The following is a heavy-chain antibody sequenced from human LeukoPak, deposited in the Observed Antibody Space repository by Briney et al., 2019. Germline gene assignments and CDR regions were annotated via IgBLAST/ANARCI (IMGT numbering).Heavy chain of an antibody. CDR1: GYTFTGYY. D-gene: IGHD3-16*01. J-gene: IGHJ4*02. CDR2: INSNSGGT. V-gene: IGHV1-2*02. Sequence: ASVKVSCKASGYTFTGYYIHWVRLAPGQGLQWMGWINSNSGGTNYAQKFQGRVTMTRDTSISTAYMDLSSLISDGTAVYYCARDRGPEWWGSFDCWGQGTLVTVSS. CDR3: ARDRGPEWWGSFDC.